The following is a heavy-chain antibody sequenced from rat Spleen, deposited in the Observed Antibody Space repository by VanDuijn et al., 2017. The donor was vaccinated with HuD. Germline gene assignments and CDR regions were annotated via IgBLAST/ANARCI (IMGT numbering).Heavy chain of an antibody. V-gene: IGHV2-41*01. CDR3: ARAKAARVMDA. Sequence: QVQLKESGPGLMQSSETLSLTCTVSGFSLTSYHVSWVRQPPGKGLEWMGVIWNSGGTRYNLALKSRLSISKDTSKSQVFLKMNSLQTEDIATYYCARAKAARVMDAWGQGASVTVSS. CDR1: GFSLTSYH. D-gene: IGHD1-2*01. CDR2: IWNSGGT. J-gene: IGHJ4*01.